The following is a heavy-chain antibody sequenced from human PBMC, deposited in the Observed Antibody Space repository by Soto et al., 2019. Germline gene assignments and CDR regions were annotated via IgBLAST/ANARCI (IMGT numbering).Heavy chain of an antibody. CDR1: GFTVISNT. J-gene: IGHJ3*02. D-gene: IGHD6-19*01. V-gene: IGHV3-23*01. Sequence: QTGGSLRLSCAASGFTVISNTKSWVRRAPGKGVAWALAIRCGGGGTYYADSVKGRFTISRDNSKTTLYLQMNSLRAEDTAVYYWAKYRDSSRAVAPDAYDIWGQGTTVTVSS. CDR3: AKYRDSSRAVAPDAYDI. CDR2: IRCGGGGT.